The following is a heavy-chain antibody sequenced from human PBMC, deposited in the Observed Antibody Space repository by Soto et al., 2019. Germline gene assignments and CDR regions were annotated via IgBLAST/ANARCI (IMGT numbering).Heavy chain of an antibody. CDR3: ARETRSVEAPYHYYGLDV. J-gene: IGHJ6*02. Sequence: QVVLQEWGPGVVKPSDTLSLTCNVSGASLSRYYWSWIRQPPGKGVEWIGRIYATGDTDYNPSLKSRISMSVDMSKKQFSLTLRSVTAADTAVYYCARETRSVEAPYHYYGLDVWGQGTPVTVSS. CDR1: GASLSRYY. CDR2: IYATGDT. D-gene: IGHD1-1*01. V-gene: IGHV4-4*07.